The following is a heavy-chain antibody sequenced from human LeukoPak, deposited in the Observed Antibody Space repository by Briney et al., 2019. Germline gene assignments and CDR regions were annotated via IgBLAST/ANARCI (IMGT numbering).Heavy chain of an antibody. CDR2: VFTTGTT. Sequence: PSETLSLTCAVSGGSISSGGYSWWWVRQPPGKGLEWIGYVFTTGTTYYNPSLNSRVTISLDMSKNQFSLKLSSVTAADTAVYYCARRPTLYSSGYYYVWRTYYFDYWGQGTLVTVSS. D-gene: IGHD3-22*01. J-gene: IGHJ4*02. CDR3: ARRPTLYSSGYYYVWRTYYFDY. CDR1: GGSISSGGYS. V-gene: IGHV4-30-4*07.